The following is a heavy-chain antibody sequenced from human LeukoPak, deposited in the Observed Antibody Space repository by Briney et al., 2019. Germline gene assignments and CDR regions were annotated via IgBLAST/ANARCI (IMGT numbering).Heavy chain of an antibody. Sequence: GASVKVSCKASGYTFTSYGISWVRQAPGQGLEWMGWISAYNGNTNYAQKLQGRVTMTTDTSTSTAYMGLRSLRSDDTAVYYCARATDYGDYDYYYYMDVWGKGTTVTISS. CDR2: ISAYNGNT. J-gene: IGHJ6*03. CDR3: ARATDYGDYDYYYYMDV. V-gene: IGHV1-18*01. CDR1: GYTFTSYG. D-gene: IGHD4-17*01.